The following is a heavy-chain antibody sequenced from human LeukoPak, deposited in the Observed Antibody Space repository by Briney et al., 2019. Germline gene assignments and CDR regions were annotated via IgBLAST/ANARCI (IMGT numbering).Heavy chain of an antibody. CDR1: SGSVNAYY. Sequence: SETLSLTCTVSSGSVNAYYWSWIRQPPGKGLEWIGYVHHSGTTKYNPSFTSRVTVSIDTSKNQFSLNLYSVTTADTAVYYCARDYSIWGQGTLVTVSS. V-gene: IGHV4-59*02. D-gene: IGHD4-11*01. J-gene: IGHJ4*02. CDR2: VHHSGTT. CDR3: ARDYSI.